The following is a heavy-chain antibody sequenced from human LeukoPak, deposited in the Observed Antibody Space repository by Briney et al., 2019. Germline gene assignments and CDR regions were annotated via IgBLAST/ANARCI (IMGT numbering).Heavy chain of an antibody. J-gene: IGHJ4*02. V-gene: IGHV4-61*01. CDR2: ISYSATT. Sequence: SSESLSLTCTVSGGSVSRAIYFWSWIRQPPGKGLEWVGYISYSATTSYNPSLRSRVTMSMDTSKNQISLSLTSVTAADTAVYYCVGATFTYGAQIHYWGQGARVTVSS. CDR3: VGATFTYGAQIHY. D-gene: IGHD4-17*01. CDR1: GGSVSRAIYF.